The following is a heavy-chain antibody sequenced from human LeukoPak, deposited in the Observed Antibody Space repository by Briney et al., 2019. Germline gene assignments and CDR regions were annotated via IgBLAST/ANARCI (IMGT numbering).Heavy chain of an antibody. Sequence: ASVKVSCKASGYTFTGYYMHWVRQAPGQGLEWMGWINPNRGGTNYAQKFQGRVTMTRDTSISTAYMELSRLRSDDTAVYYCARGQYSSSWYNWFDPWGQGTLVTVSS. V-gene: IGHV1-2*02. CDR1: GYTFTGYY. CDR2: INPNRGGT. D-gene: IGHD6-13*01. J-gene: IGHJ5*02. CDR3: ARGQYSSSWYNWFDP.